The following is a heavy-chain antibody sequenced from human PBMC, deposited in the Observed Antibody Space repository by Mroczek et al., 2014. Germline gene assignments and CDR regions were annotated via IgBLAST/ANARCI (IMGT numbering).Heavy chain of an antibody. J-gene: IGHJ6*02. V-gene: IGHV3-13*01. CDR1: GFTFSSYD. Sequence: VQLVESGGGLVQPGGSLRLSCAASGFTFSSYDMHWVRQATGKGLEWVSAIGTAGDTYYPGSVKGRFTISRENAKNSLYLQMNSLRAGDTAVYYCARTAVAGLPFRYYYGMDVWGQGTTVTVSS. CDR3: ARTAVAGLPFRYYYGMDV. D-gene: IGHD6-19*01. CDR2: IGTAGDT.